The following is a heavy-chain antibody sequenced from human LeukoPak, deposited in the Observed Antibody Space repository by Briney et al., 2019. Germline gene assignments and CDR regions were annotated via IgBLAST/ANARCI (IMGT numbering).Heavy chain of an antibody. CDR2: INHSGST. V-gene: IGHV4-34*01. D-gene: IGHD1-1*01. J-gene: IGHJ4*02. CDR1: GGSFSGYY. CDR3: AREGLERPHPWDY. Sequence: SETLSLTCAVYGGSFSGYYWSWIRQPPGKGLEWIGEINHSGSTNYNPSLKSRVTISVDTSKNQFSLKLSSVTAADTAVYYCAREGLERPHPWDYWGQGTLVTVSS.